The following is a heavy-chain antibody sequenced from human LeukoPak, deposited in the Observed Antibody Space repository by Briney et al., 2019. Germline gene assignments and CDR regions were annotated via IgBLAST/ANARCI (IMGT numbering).Heavy chain of an antibody. CDR2: IIPILGIA. Sequence: GASVKVSCKASGDTFSSYAISWVRQAPGQGLEWMGRIIPILGIANYAQKFQGRVTITRDTSASTAYMELSSLRSEDTAVYYCARDGRRRGPDPWGQGTLVTVSS. CDR1: GDTFSSYA. V-gene: IGHV1-69*04. D-gene: IGHD2-15*01. CDR3: ARDGRRRGPDP. J-gene: IGHJ5*02.